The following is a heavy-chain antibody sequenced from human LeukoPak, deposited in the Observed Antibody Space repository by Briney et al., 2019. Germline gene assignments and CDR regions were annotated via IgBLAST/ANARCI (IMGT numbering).Heavy chain of an antibody. CDR1: GFTLSNYA. V-gene: IGHV3-23*01. J-gene: IGHJ4*02. Sequence: GGSLRLSCAASGFTLSNYAMSSVRQAPGKGLEWVSAISGSGGSTYYADSVKGGFAISRDNSKNTLYLQMNSLRAEDTAVYYCAKFSEWLDTDYWGQGTLVTVSS. CDR2: ISGSGGST. CDR3: AKFSEWLDTDY. D-gene: IGHD6-19*01.